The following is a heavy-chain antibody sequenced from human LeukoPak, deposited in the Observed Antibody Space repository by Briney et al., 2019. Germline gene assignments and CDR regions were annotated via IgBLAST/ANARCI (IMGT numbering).Heavy chain of an antibody. V-gene: IGHV1-3*01. D-gene: IGHD5-12*01. CDR2: INAGNGNT. CDR1: GYTFTSYA. J-gene: IGHJ6*02. CDR3: ARDFGNSGYDPYYYYGMDV. Sequence: ASVKVSCKASGYTFTSYAMHWVRQAPGQRLEWMGWINAGNGNTKYSQKFQGRVTITRDTSASTAYMELSSLRSEDTAVCYCARDFGNSGYDPYYYYGMDVWGQGTTVTVSS.